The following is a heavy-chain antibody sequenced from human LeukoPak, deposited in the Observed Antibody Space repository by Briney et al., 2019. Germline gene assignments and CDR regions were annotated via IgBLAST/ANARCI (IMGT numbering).Heavy chain of an antibody. CDR2: IWYDGSNK. CDR3: ARAYYDFWSGFRSYMAV. V-gene: IGHV3-33*01. D-gene: IGHD3-3*01. J-gene: IGHJ6*03. CDR1: GFTFSSYG. Sequence: GRSLRLSCAASGFTFSSYGMHWVRQAPGKGLEWGAVIWYDGSNKYYADSVKGRFTISRDNSKNTLYLQMNSLRAEDTAVYYCARAYYDFWSGFRSYMAVWGKGTTVTVSS.